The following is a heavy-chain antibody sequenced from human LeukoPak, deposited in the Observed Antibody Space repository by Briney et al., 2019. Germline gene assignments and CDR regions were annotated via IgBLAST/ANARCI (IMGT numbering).Heavy chain of an antibody. CDR3: ARAPPHVAYYYDSSGYLPDY. Sequence: ASVKVSCKASGYTFTSYGISWVRQAPGQGLEWMGWIGAYNGNTNYAQKLQGRVTMTTDTSTSTAYMELRSLRSDDTAVYYCARAPPHVAYYYDSSGYLPDYWGQGTLVTVSS. D-gene: IGHD3-22*01. CDR2: IGAYNGNT. J-gene: IGHJ4*02. CDR1: GYTFTSYG. V-gene: IGHV1-18*01.